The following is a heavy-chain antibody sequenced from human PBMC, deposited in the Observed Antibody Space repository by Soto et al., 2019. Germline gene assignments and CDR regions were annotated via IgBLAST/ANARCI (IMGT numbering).Heavy chain of an antibody. CDR2: IYPGDSDT. Sequence: XESLNISCKGSGYSVTSYWIGWVRQMPGKGLEWMGIIYPGDSDTRYSPSFQGQVTISADKSISTAYLQWSSLKASDTAMYYCARSGRGDRGPFDSWGQGTLVTVSS. CDR3: ARSGRGDRGPFDS. V-gene: IGHV5-51*01. J-gene: IGHJ4*02. CDR1: GYSVTSYW. D-gene: IGHD2-21*01.